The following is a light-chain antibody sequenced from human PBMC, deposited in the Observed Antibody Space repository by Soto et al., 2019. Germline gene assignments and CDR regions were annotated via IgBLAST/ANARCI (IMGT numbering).Light chain of an antibody. V-gene: IGKV1-5*03. J-gene: IGKJ4*01. CDR2: KAS. CDR1: QNINSW. CDR3: QMYNNWVAT. Sequence: IHMTQSSSTLSASVGDRVTITCRASQNINSWLAWYQQKQGKAPKLLIYKASSLESGVPSRFSGSGYGTEFTLTINSLQSEDFAVYYCQMYNNWVATFGGGTKVDIK.